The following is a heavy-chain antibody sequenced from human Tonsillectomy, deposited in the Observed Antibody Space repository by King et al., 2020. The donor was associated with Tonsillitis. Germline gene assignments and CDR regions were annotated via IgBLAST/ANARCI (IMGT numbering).Heavy chain of an antibody. V-gene: IGHV3-30*02. D-gene: IGHD6-19*01. CDR2: IRYDGSNK. CDR1: GFTFSSYG. CDR3: AKAGLWWSGSSGRYFDY. J-gene: IGHJ4*02. Sequence: VQLVESGGGVVQPGGSLRLSCAASGFTFSSYGMHWVRQAPGKGLEWVAFIRYDGSNKYYADSVKGRFTISRDNSKNTLYLQMNSLRAEDTAVYYCAKAGLWWSGSSGRYFDYWGQGTLVTVSS.